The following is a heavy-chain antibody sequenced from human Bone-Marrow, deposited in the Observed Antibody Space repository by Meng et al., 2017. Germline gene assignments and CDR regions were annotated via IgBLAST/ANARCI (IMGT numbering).Heavy chain of an antibody. V-gene: IGHV4-34*01. J-gene: IGHJ4*02. CDR2: INHSGST. CDR3: ARGPTTMAHDFDY. D-gene: IGHD4-11*01. CDR1: GVSFSEYY. Sequence: QWHPQRWGDGRLRHSETLSLPCFVSGVSFSEYYWSWIRQPPGKGLEWIGEINHSGSTNYNPSLESRATISVDTSQNNLSLKLSSVTAADSAVYYCARGPTTMAHDFDYWGQGTLVTVSS.